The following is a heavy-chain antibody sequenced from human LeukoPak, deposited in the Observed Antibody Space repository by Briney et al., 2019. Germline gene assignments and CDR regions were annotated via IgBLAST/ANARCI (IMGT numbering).Heavy chain of an antibody. CDR2: LGGSGGNT. CDR1: GFTFGASA. D-gene: IGHD6-6*01. CDR3: ARQNGYSSSSFDY. V-gene: IGHV3-23*01. Sequence: PGGSLRLSCAATGFTFGASAMSWVRQAPGKGLEWVAGLGGSGGNTIYAGSVKGRFTISRDNSKNTMFLPMNSLRAEDTAMYYCARQNGYSSSSFDYWGQGTLVTVSS. J-gene: IGHJ4*02.